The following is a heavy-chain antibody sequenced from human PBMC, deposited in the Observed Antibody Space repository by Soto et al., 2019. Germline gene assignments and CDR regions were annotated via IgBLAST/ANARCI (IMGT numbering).Heavy chain of an antibody. Sequence: GGSLRLSCAASGFTFSSYAMSWVRQAPGKGLEWVSAISGSGGSTYYADSVKGRFTISRDNSKNSLSLQMNSLRAEDTAVYYCAREETAWPLAYGLDVWGQGTTVTVSS. V-gene: IGHV3-23*01. CDR3: AREETAWPLAYGLDV. CDR2: ISGSGGST. CDR1: GFTFSSYA. J-gene: IGHJ6*02. D-gene: IGHD2-21*02.